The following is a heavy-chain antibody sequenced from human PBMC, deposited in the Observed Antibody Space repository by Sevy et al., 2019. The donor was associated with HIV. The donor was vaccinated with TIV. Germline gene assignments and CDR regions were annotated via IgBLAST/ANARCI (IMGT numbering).Heavy chain of an antibody. D-gene: IGHD6-19*01. CDR1: GFTFGDYA. Sequence: GGYLRLSCTASGFTFGDYAMSWFRQAPGKGLEWVGFIRSKTYGGTTEYTASVKGRFTISRDESKSIAYLQMNSLKTEDTAVYYCSREGSEGTVAQPDAFDFWGQGTMVTVSS. CDR3: SREGSEGTVAQPDAFDF. V-gene: IGHV3-49*01. J-gene: IGHJ3*01. CDR2: IRSKTYGGTT.